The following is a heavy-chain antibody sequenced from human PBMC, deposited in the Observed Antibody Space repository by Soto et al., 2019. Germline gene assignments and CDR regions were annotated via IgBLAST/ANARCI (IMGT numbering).Heavy chain of an antibody. CDR1: GGSISSYY. CDR3: ASSLRYFDPFDY. V-gene: IGHV4-59*01. Sequence: SETLSLTYTVSGGSISSYYWSWIRQPPGKGLEWIGYIYYSGSTNYNPSLKSRVTISVDTSKNQFSLKLSSVTAADTAVYYCASSLRYFDPFDYWGQGTLVTVSS. CDR2: IYYSGST. J-gene: IGHJ4*02. D-gene: IGHD3-9*01.